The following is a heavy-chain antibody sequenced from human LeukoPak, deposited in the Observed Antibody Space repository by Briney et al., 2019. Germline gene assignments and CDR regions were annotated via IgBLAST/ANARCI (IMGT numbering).Heavy chain of an antibody. CDR3: ARGLRYYYDNSGYYTD. V-gene: IGHV4-34*01. D-gene: IGHD3-22*01. Sequence: SETLSLTCAVYGGSFSGYYWSWIRQPPGKGLEWIGEINHSGSTNYNPSLKSRVTISVDTSKNQFSLKLSSVTAADTAVYYCARGLRYYYDNSGYYTDWGQGTLVTVSS. CDR1: GGSFSGYY. CDR2: INHSGST. J-gene: IGHJ4*02.